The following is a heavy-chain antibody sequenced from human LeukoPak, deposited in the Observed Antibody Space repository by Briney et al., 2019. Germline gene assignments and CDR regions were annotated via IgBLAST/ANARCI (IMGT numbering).Heavy chain of an antibody. CDR3: ARSAYCSGGSCYYYYGMDV. CDR2: INPNSGGT. D-gene: IGHD2-15*01. Sequence: ASVKVSCKASGYTFTGYYMHWVRQAPGQGLEWMGWINPNSGGTNYAQKFQGRVTMTRDTSISTAYMELSRLRSDDTAVYYCARSAYCSGGSCYYYYGMDVWGQGTTVTVS. V-gene: IGHV1-2*02. CDR1: GYTFTGYY. J-gene: IGHJ6*02.